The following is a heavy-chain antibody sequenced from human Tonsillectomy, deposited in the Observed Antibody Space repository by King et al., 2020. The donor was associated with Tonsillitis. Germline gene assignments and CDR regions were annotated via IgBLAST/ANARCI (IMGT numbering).Heavy chain of an antibody. CDR1: RFDFSSYG. D-gene: IGHD2-15*01. CDR2: ISHIGSNE. Sequence: ESGGGVVQPGRSLRLSCAASRFDFSSYGMHWVRQAPGKALEWVAAISHIGSNEYYAESVKGRFTISRDNSKNTVSLQMNSLRPDDPAVYYCAKDGGPIVVVVPARPTFDAFDIWGQGTMVTVSS. CDR3: AKDGGPIVVVVPARPTFDAFDI. V-gene: IGHV3-30*18. J-gene: IGHJ3*02.